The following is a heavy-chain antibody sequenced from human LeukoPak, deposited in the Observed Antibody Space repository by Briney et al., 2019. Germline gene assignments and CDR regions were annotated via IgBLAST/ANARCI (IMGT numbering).Heavy chain of an antibody. D-gene: IGHD3-22*01. CDR3: ARARRYYYDSSGYRPEYFQH. Sequence: SETLSLTCTVSGGSISSGDYYWSWIRQPPGKGLEWIGEINHSGSTNYNPSLKSRVTISVDTSKNQFSLKLSSVTAADTAVYYCARARRYYYDSSGYRPEYFQHWGQGTLVTVSS. J-gene: IGHJ1*01. V-gene: IGHV4-39*07. CDR1: GGSISSGDYY. CDR2: INHSGST.